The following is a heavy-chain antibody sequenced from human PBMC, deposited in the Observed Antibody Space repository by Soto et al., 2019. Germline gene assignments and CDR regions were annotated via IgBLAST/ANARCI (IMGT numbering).Heavy chain of an antibody. CDR3: ARQIYDSDTGPNFQYYFAS. CDR1: GYSFAGYW. D-gene: IGHD3-16*01. V-gene: IGHV5-10-1*01. CDR2: IDPSDSQT. J-gene: IGHJ4*02. Sequence: LGEAMQISCKGSGYSFAGYWITWVRQKPGKGLEWMGRIDPSDSQTYYSPSFRGHVTISVTKSITTVFLQWSSLRASDTAMYYCARQIYDSDTGPNFQYYFASWSQGTPVIVSS.